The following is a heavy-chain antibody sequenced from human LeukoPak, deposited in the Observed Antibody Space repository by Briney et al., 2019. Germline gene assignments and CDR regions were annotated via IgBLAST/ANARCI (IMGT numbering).Heavy chain of an antibody. CDR2: INHSGST. V-gene: IGHV4-34*01. D-gene: IGHD5-18*01. CDR1: GGSFSGYY. CDR3: ARGFRGLSYGPYYHYGMDV. J-gene: IGHJ6*02. Sequence: KPSETLSLTCAVYGGSFSGYYWSWIRQPPGKGLEWIGQINHSGSTNYNPSLKSRVTISVDTSKNQFSLRLSSMTAADTAVYYCARGFRGLSYGPYYHYGMDVWGQGTTVTVSS.